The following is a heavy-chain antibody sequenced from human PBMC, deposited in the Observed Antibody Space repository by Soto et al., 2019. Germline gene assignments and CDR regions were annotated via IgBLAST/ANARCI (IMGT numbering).Heavy chain of an antibody. D-gene: IGHD3-10*01. V-gene: IGHV4-59*08. Sequence: QVQLQESGPGLVKTSETLSLTCTVSGGSITNYYWNWIRQAPGKGLEWIGYIFYTGSTNYNPSLKSRVTTSVDTSENQFSLKLSSVTAADTAVYFCARSPSMIRGVILDWWGQGMLVTVSS. CDR2: IFYTGST. CDR1: GGSITNYY. CDR3: ARSPSMIRGVILDW. J-gene: IGHJ4*02.